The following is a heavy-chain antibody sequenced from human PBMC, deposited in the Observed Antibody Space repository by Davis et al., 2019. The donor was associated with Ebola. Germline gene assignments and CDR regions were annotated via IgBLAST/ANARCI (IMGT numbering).Heavy chain of an antibody. D-gene: IGHD3-3*01. CDR3: ARSARLEEFDF. CDR1: GDTFTGYY. J-gene: IGHJ4*02. V-gene: IGHV1-2*02. CDR2: INLHNGGA. Sequence: ASVKVSCKASGDTFTGYYMQWRRQAPGQGLEWIGGINLHNGGAGYAQRFRGRVTLDRDMSITTAYMEVRGLTSDDTAVYFCARSARLEEFDFWGQGTLVTVSS.